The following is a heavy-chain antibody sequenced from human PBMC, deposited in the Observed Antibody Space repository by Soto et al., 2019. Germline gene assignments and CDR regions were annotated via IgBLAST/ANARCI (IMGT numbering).Heavy chain of an antibody. CDR2: ISSDGSGL. Sequence: QVQLMESGGTMVQPGRSLRLSCAASGFTLSSYGMVWVRQAPGKGLEWVATISSDGSGLHYADSVQVRFTVSRDNSKDTLYLQMNTLRPEDTAVYYCTRGGVPYFDYWGQGTLVTVSS. J-gene: IGHJ4*02. D-gene: IGHD1-26*01. CDR3: TRGGVPYFDY. V-gene: IGHV3-30*03. CDR1: GFTLSSYG.